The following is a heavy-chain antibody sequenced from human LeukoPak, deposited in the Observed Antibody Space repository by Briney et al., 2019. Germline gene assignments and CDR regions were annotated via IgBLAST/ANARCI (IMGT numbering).Heavy chain of an antibody. D-gene: IGHD5-18*01. V-gene: IGHV4-34*01. Sequence: PSETLSLTCAVYGGSFRGYYWSWIRQPPGKGLEWIGEINHSGSTNYNPSLKSRVTISVDTSKNQFSLKLSSVTAADTAVYYCARDRGYSYGSIDYRGQGTLVTVSS. CDR2: INHSGST. J-gene: IGHJ4*02. CDR3: ARDRGYSYGSIDY. CDR1: GGSFRGYY.